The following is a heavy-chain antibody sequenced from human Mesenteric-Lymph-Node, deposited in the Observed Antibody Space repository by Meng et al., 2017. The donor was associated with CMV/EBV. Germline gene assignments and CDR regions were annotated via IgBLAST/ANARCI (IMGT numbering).Heavy chain of an antibody. Sequence: ASVKVSCKASGYTFTGYYMHWVRQAPGQGLEWMGWMNPNSGGTNYAQKFQGRVTMTMDTSISTANMELSRLRSDDTAVYYCARGGDGEIGRVLRFLGADYYYYGMDVWGQGTTVTVSS. V-gene: IGHV1-2*02. CDR3: ARGGDGEIGRVLRFLGADYYYYGMDV. CDR1: GYTFTGYY. CDR2: MNPNSGGT. J-gene: IGHJ6*02. D-gene: IGHD3-3*01.